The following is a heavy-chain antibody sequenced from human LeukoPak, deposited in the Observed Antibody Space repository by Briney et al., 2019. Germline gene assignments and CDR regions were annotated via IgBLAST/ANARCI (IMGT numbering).Heavy chain of an antibody. J-gene: IGHJ4*02. CDR3: ARDWAGSAWLTRALEY. D-gene: IGHD6-19*01. Sequence: PGGSLRLSCAASGFTFSSYDMHWVRQATGKGLEWVSAIGTAGDTYYPGSVKGRFTISRENAKNSLYLQMNSLRPEDTAVYYCARDWAGSAWLTRALEYWGQGILVTVSS. CDR1: GFTFSSYD. CDR2: IGTAGDT. V-gene: IGHV3-13*01.